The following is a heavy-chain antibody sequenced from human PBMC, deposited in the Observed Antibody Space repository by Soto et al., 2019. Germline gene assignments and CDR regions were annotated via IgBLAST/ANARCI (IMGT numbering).Heavy chain of an antibody. CDR2: VHYSGST. J-gene: IGHJ4*02. CDR1: GASISSYY. V-gene: IGHV4-59*12. CDR3: ARDNGSGSYRGTYVD. D-gene: IGHD3-10*01. Sequence: SETLSLTCTVSGASISSYYWSWVRQSPQKGLECIGYVHYSGSTNYRPSLKSRVTMSVXXXXXXFXLXLXXXTAAXTAVYYCARDNGSGSYRGTYVDWGQGILVTVSS.